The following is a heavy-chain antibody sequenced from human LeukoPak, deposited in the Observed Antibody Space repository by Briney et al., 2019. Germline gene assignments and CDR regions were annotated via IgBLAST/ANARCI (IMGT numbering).Heavy chain of an antibody. D-gene: IGHD2-2*01. CDR2: ISGSGGST. V-gene: IGHV3-23*01. CDR3: AKDLVVVPAAISPMDV. CDR1: GFTFSSYA. Sequence: GGSLRLSCAASGFTFSSYAMSWVRQAPGKGLEWVSAISGSGGSTYYADSVKGRFTISRDNSKNTLYLQMNSLRAEDTAVYYCAKDLVVVPAAISPMDVWGQGTTVTVSS. J-gene: IGHJ6*02.